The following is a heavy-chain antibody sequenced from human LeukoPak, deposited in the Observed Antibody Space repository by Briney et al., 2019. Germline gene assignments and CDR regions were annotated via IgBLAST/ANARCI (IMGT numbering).Heavy chain of an antibody. CDR2: IIPIFGTA. CDR3: ARWGYSSSWYDYYMDV. CDR1: GGTFSSYA. D-gene: IGHD6-13*01. J-gene: IGHJ6*03. V-gene: IGHV1-69*05. Sequence: SVKVSCTASGGTFSSYAISWVRQAPGQGLEWMGGIIPIFGTANYAQKFQGRVTITTDESTSTAYMELSSLRSEDTAVYYCARWGYSSSWYDYYMDVWGKGTTVTVSS.